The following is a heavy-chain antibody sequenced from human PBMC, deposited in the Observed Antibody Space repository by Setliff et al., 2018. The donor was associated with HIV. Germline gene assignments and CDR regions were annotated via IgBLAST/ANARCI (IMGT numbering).Heavy chain of an antibody. Sequence: ASVKVSCKASGYTFTGYYMHWVRQAPGQGLEWMGIINPSGGSTSYAQKFQGRVTMTRDTSTSTVYMEVSSLRSEDTAVYYCAREGGSSGYCGYFDYWGQGTLVTV. J-gene: IGHJ4*02. CDR1: GYTFTGYY. CDR2: INPSGGST. CDR3: AREGGSSGYCGYFDY. D-gene: IGHD3-22*01. V-gene: IGHV1-46*01.